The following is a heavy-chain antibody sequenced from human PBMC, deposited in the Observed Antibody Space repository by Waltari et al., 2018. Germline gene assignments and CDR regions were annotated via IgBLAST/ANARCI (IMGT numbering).Heavy chain of an antibody. CDR3: ASDRGRGLYLDS. D-gene: IGHD2-15*01. Sequence: QVQLQESGPGLVKPSGTLSLTCTVSGDSIRHNFFWSWVRQSPGKGLEGIGQVHQSGRSNYNPSLESRVTVSMDTSKNQFSLRVTSVTAADTAIYYCASDRGRGLYLDSWGQGTLVTVSP. V-gene: IGHV4-4*02. CDR2: VHQSGRS. CDR1: GDSIRHNFF. J-gene: IGHJ4*02.